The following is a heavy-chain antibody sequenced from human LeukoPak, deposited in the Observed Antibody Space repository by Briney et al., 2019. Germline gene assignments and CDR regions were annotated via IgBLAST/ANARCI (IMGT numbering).Heavy chain of an antibody. CDR3: ARCIAAAGLPLDY. D-gene: IGHD6-13*01. V-gene: IGHV4-34*01. Sequence: SATLSLTCDVYGWCFSGYYWSWIRQPPGKGLEWIGEINHSGSTNHNPSLKRRVTISVATSTNHFSLKLSSVTAADTAVYYCARCIAAAGLPLDYWGQGTLVTVSS. CDR1: GWCFSGYY. J-gene: IGHJ4*02. CDR2: INHSGST.